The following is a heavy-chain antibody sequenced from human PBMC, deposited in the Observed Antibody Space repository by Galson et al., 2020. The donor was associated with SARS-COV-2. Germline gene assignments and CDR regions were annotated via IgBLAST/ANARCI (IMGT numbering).Heavy chain of an antibody. Sequence: SETLSLTCAVSGGSISSSNWWSWVRQPPGKGLEWIGEIYHSGSTNYNPSLKSRVTISVDKSKNQFSLKLSSVTAADTAVYYCARFTYYYGSGSYRNWFDPWGQGTLVTVSS. V-gene: IGHV4-4*02. D-gene: IGHD3-10*01. J-gene: IGHJ5*02. CDR2: IYHSGST. CDR1: GGSISSSNW. CDR3: ARFTYYYGSGSYRNWFDP.